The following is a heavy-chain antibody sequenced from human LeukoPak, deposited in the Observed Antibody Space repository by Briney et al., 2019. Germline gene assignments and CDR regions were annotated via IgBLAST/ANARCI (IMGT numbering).Heavy chain of an antibody. CDR3: ARDTGWYFDL. V-gene: IGHV3-74*01. D-gene: IGHD4-17*01. CDR2: ITGDGSST. CDR1: GFTFSGYW. Sequence: GGSLRLSCAASGFTFSGYWMHWARQPPGKGLVWVSRITGDGSSTTYADSVKGRFTISRDNAKNTLYLQMISLRAEDTAVYYCARDTGWYFDLWGRGTLVTVSS. J-gene: IGHJ2*01.